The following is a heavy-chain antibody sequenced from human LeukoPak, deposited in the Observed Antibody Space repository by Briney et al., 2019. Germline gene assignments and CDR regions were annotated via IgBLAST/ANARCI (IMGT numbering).Heavy chain of an antibody. Sequence: GGSLRLSCAAYGFTFSDYYMSWIRQAPGKGLEWVSYISSSGSTIYYADSVKGRFTISRDNAKNSLYLQMNSLRAEDTAVYYCAKYITVTTNSYYYYMDVWGIGTTVTVSS. D-gene: IGHD4-11*01. V-gene: IGHV3-11*01. CDR1: GFTFSDYY. CDR3: AKYITVTTNSYYYYMDV. CDR2: ISSSGSTI. J-gene: IGHJ6*03.